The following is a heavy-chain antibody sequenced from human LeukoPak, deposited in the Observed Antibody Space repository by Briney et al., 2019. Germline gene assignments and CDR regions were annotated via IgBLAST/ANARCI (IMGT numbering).Heavy chain of an antibody. CDR2: ISHHGSDK. D-gene: IGHD3-10*01. Sequence: PGGSLRLSCAASGFTFNTYAMYWARQAPGKGLEWVAVISHHGSDKYYADSVKGRFTISRDNSKNTLYLQMNSLRAEDTAVYYCAKRGSGSYSSAYVDYWGQGTLVTVSS. CDR1: GFTFNTYA. V-gene: IGHV3-30*18. CDR3: AKRGSGSYSSAYVDY. J-gene: IGHJ4*02.